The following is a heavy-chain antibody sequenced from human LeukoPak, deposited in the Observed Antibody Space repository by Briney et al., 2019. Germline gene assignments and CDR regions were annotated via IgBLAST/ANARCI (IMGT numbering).Heavy chain of an antibody. J-gene: IGHJ4*02. Sequence: GGSLRLSCAASGFTFSSYAMSWVRQAPGKGLEWVSAISGSGGGTYYADSVKGRFTISRDNSKNTLYLQMNSLRAEDTAVYYCAGNIAVAGTFVYWGQGTLVTVSS. CDR2: ISGSGGGT. V-gene: IGHV3-23*01. CDR3: AGNIAVAGTFVY. CDR1: GFTFSSYA. D-gene: IGHD6-19*01.